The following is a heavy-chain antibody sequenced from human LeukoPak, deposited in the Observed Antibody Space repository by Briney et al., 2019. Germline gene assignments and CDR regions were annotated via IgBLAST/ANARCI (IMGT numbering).Heavy chain of an antibody. CDR3: ARGAYYYED. CDR1: GFTFSGSA. V-gene: IGHV3-48*01. Sequence: GGSLRLSCAASGFTFSGSAMHWVRQAPGKGLEWVSYISSSSSTIYYADPVKGRFTISRDNAKNSLYLQMNSLRAEDTAVYYCARGAYYYEDWGQGTLVTISS. J-gene: IGHJ4*02. CDR2: ISSSSSTI. D-gene: IGHD3-22*01.